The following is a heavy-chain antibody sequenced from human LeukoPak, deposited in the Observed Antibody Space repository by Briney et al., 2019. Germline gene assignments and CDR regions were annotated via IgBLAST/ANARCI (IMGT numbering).Heavy chain of an antibody. CDR2: INPKSGGT. CDR3: EPTTYSSSAYYFDY. CDR1: GYTFTGYY. J-gene: IGHJ4*02. V-gene: IGHV1-2*02. Sequence: GASVKVSCKASGYTFTGYYIHWVRQAPGQGLEWVWGINPKSGGTNYAQKFQGRVTMTRDTYISTAYMELGRLRSDDTATYYCEPTTYSSSAYYFDYWGQGTQVTVSS. D-gene: IGHD6-6*01.